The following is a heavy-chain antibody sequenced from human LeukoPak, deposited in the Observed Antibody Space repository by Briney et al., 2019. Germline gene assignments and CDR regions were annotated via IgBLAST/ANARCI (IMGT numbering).Heavy chain of an antibody. Sequence: GRSLRLSCAASGFTFSSYAMHWVRQAPGKGLEWVAAISYDGSNKYYAESVKGRFTISRDNSKNTLYLQMNSLRPEGTTVYYCARDGGYCSSASCYDDYWGQGTLVTVSS. CDR1: GFTFSSYA. CDR2: ISYDGSNK. V-gene: IGHV3-30*03. CDR3: ARDGGYCSSASCYDDY. J-gene: IGHJ4*02. D-gene: IGHD2-2*01.